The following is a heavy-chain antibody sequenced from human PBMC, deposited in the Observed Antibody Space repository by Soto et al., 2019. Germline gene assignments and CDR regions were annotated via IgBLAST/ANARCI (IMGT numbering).Heavy chain of an antibody. V-gene: IGHV4-31*03. Sequence: SETLSLTCTVSGGSISSGSYYWSWIRQHPGKGLEWIGYIHSGGSTYYNPSLKSRVTISVDTSKTQFSLKLSSVTAADTAVYYCAREDRNYYDSSGYYHWGQGTLVTVSS. D-gene: IGHD3-22*01. CDR2: IHSGGST. CDR3: AREDRNYYDSSGYYH. CDR1: GGSISSGSYY. J-gene: IGHJ5*02.